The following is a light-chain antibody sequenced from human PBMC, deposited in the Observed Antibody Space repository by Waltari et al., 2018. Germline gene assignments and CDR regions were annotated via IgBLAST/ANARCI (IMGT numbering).Light chain of an antibody. V-gene: IGKV1-39*01. CDR3: QQSYSTTWT. Sequence: DIQMTQSPSSLSASVGDRVTITSRASQSISSYLNWYQQKPGKAPKLLIYAASSLQSGVPSRFSGSGSGNDFTHTISSLQPEDFAAYYCQQSYSTTWTFGQGTKVEIK. J-gene: IGKJ1*01. CDR1: QSISSY. CDR2: AAS.